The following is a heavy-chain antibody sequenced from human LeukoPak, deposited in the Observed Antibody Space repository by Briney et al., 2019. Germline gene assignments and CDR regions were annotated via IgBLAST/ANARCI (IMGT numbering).Heavy chain of an antibody. CDR3: ARDSQLYYFDY. D-gene: IGHD2-2*01. V-gene: IGHV3-23*01. Sequence: SGGSLRLSCAASGFTFSNYAMSWVRQAPGKGLEWVSGISASGYTTYYTDSVKGRFTISRDNSKNTLYLQMNSLRAEDTAVYYCARDSQLYYFDYWGQGTLVTVSS. CDR2: ISASGYTT. CDR1: GFTFSNYA. J-gene: IGHJ4*02.